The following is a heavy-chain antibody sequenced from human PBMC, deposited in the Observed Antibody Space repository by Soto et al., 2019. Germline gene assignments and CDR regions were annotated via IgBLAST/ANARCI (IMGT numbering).Heavy chain of an antibody. CDR2: ISGSGGST. V-gene: IGHV3-23*01. J-gene: IGHJ6*02. CDR1: GFTFSSYA. D-gene: IGHD4-4*01. CDR3: DDYRQKMAYYYYYGMDV. Sequence: GGSLRLSCAASGFTFSSYAMSWVRQAPGKGLEWVSAISGSGGSTYYADSVKGRFTISRDNSKNTLYLQMNSLRAEDTAVYYCDDYRQKMAYYYYYGMDVWGQRTTVTVSS.